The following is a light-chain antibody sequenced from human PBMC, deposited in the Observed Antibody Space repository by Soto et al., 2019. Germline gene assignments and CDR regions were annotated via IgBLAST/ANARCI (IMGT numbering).Light chain of an antibody. V-gene: IGKV3-11*01. CDR3: QHRSNWPGT. CDR2: DAS. Sequence: EIVMSQSPATLSVTPGERATLSCRASQSVFNYLAWYQQRPGQAPRLLIYDASDRATGIPARFTGSGSGTDFTLTISSLEPEDFAVYYCQHRSNWPGTFGQGSNVDIK. CDR1: QSVFNY. J-gene: IGKJ1*01.